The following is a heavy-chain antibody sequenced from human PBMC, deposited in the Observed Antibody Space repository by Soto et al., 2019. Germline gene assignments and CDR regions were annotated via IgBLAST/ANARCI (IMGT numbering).Heavy chain of an antibody. CDR1: GYTFTSYD. V-gene: IGHV1-8*01. J-gene: IGHJ6*02. D-gene: IGHD2-2*01. CDR3: ALGPAAIPYGMDV. CDR2: MNPNSGNT. Sequence: ASVKVSCKASGYTFTSYDINWVRQATGQGLEWMGRMNPNSGNTSYAQKFQGRVTMTRDTSTSTVYMELSSLRSEDTAVYYCALGPAAIPYGMDVWGQGTTVTVSS.